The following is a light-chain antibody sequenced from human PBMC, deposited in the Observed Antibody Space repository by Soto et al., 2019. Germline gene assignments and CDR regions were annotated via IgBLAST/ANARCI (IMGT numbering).Light chain of an antibody. CDR3: SSYTISRTQV. J-gene: IGLJ1*01. CDR2: EGS. Sequence: QSALTQPASVSGSPGQSITISCTGTSSDVGTYNLVSWYQQHPGKAPKLMLYEGSKRLSGVSNRFSGSNSGNTASLTISGLQGEDEADYYCSSYTISRTQVFGTGTKVTVL. V-gene: IGLV2-14*02. CDR1: SSDVGTYNL.